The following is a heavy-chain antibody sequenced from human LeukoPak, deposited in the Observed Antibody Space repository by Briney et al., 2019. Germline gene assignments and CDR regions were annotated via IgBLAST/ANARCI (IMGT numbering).Heavy chain of an antibody. CDR1: GFTFSSYN. CDR3: ARAPLRDDYGDYEDY. V-gene: IGHV3-21*01. D-gene: IGHD4-17*01. J-gene: IGHJ4*02. Sequence: GGSLRLSCAASGFTFSSYNMNWVRQAPGKGLEWVSCISDSSNYIYYADSVKGRFTISRDNAKNSLYLQMNSLRAEDTAVYYCARAPLRDDYGDYEDYWGQGTLVTVSS. CDR2: ISDSSNYI.